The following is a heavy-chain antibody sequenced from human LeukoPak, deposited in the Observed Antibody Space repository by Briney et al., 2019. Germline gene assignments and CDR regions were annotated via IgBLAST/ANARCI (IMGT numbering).Heavy chain of an antibody. J-gene: IGHJ5*02. CDR1: GFTFSDYY. D-gene: IGHD1-7*01. CDR3: AEGPGTT. V-gene: IGHV4-34*08. Sequence: LRLSCAASGFTFSDYYMSWIRQPPGKGLEWIGEINHSGSTNYNPSLKSRVTISVDTSKNQFSLKLSSVTAADTAVYYCAEGPGTTWGQGTLVTVSS. CDR2: INHSGST.